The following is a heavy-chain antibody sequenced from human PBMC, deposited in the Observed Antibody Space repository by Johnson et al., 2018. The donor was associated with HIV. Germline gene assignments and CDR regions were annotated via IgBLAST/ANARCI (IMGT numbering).Heavy chain of an antibody. CDR3: TRDGYSSGWYGNDAFDI. V-gene: IGHV3-30*04. CDR1: GFTFDDYA. J-gene: IGHJ3*02. CDR2: ISYDGSKK. D-gene: IGHD6-19*01. Sequence: VQLVESGGGSVQPGRSLRLSCAASGFTFDDYAMHWVRQASGKGLEWVAVISYDGSKKYYADSVKGRFTISRYNSKNTLYLQMNSLRAEDTAVYYCTRDGYSSGWYGNDAFDIWGQGTMVTVSS.